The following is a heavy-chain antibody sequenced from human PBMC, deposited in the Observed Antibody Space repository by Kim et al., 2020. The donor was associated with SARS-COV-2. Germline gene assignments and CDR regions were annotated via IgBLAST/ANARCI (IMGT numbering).Heavy chain of an antibody. Sequence: ASVKVSCKASGYTFTSYYMHWVRQAPGQGLEWMGIINPSGGSTSYAQKFQGRVTMTRDTSTSTVYMELSSLRSEDTAVYYCAREIVVVITADHDAFDIWGQGTMVTVSS. V-gene: IGHV1-46*01. D-gene: IGHD3-22*01. CDR1: GYTFTSYY. CDR3: AREIVVVITADHDAFDI. CDR2: INPSGGST. J-gene: IGHJ3*02.